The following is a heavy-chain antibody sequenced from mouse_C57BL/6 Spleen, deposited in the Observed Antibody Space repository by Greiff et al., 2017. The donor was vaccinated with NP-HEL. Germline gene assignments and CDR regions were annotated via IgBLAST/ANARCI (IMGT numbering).Heavy chain of an antibody. V-gene: IGHV1-47*01. CDR2: FHPYNDDT. Sequence: VQRVESGAELVKPGASVKMSCKASGYTFTTYPIEWMKQNHGKSLEWIGNFHPYNDDTKYNEKFKGKATLTVEKSSSTVYLELSRLTSDDSAVYYCARSVYYYGSSSYFDVWGTGTTVTVSS. CDR3: ARSVYYYGSSSYFDV. CDR1: GYTFTTYP. J-gene: IGHJ1*03. D-gene: IGHD1-1*01.